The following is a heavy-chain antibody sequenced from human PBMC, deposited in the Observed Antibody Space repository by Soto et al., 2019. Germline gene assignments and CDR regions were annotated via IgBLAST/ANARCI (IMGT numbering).Heavy chain of an antibody. D-gene: IGHD6-13*01. V-gene: IGHV1-18*01. Sequence: ASVKVSCNASGYTFTTYAISWVRQAPGQGLEWMGWISAYNGNTNYVQKLQGRVTMTTDTPTSTAYMELRSLRSDDTAVYYCARDQIAAAGYGMDVWGQGTTVTVSS. CDR2: ISAYNGNT. J-gene: IGHJ6*02. CDR3: ARDQIAAAGYGMDV. CDR1: GYTFTTYA.